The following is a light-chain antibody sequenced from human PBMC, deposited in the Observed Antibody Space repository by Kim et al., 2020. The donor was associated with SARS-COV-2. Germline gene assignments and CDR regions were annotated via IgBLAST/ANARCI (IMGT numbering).Light chain of an antibody. Sequence: DIQMTQSPSSLSASVGDRVTITCQASQDISNYLNWYQQKPGKAPNLVIYDASSLETGVPSRFSGSGSGTHFTFTISSLQAEDNGTFYCQQYDNLPFTFGPGTKVDIK. V-gene: IGKV1-33*01. CDR3: QQYDNLPFT. J-gene: IGKJ3*01. CDR2: DAS. CDR1: QDISNY.